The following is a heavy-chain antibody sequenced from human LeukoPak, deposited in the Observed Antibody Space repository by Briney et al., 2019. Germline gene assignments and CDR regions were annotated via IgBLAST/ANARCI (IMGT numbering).Heavy chain of an antibody. CDR2: IYPRESP. V-gene: IGHV4-4*07. D-gene: IGHD5-12*01. J-gene: IGHJ4*02. Sequence: SETLSLTCTVSGGSISSYSWSWMRPPAGKGLEWIGRIYPRESPNYNSSLKSRVIMSVDKSKNQFSLKLRSVTAADTAVYYCAREWHHVFDYWGQGNLVTVSS. CDR3: AREWHHVFDY. CDR1: GGSISSYS.